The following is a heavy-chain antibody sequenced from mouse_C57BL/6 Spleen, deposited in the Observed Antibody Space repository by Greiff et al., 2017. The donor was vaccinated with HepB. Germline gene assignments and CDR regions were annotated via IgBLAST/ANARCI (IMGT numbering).Heavy chain of an antibody. D-gene: IGHD1-1*01. J-gene: IGHJ2*01. CDR3: ARFTTVFDY. CDR1: GYTFTSYW. Sequence: QVQLQQPGAELVRPGTSVKLSCKASGYTFTSYWMHWVKQRPGQGLEWIGVIDPSDSYTTYNQKFKGKATLTVDTSSSTAYMQLSSLTSEDSAVYYCARFTTVFDYWGQGTTLTVSS. CDR2: IDPSDSYT. V-gene: IGHV1-59*01.